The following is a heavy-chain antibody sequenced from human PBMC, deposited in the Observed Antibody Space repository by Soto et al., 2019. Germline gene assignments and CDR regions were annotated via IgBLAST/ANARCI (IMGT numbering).Heavy chain of an antibody. CDR3: ARHIIKHTYYDFWSGDSSGYYYYYMDV. Sequence: PSETLSLTCTVSGGSISSSSYYWGWIRQPPGKGLEWIGSIHYRGSTYYNPSLKRRVTISVDTSKNQFSLKLSSVTAADTAVYYCARHIIKHTYYDFWSGDSSGYYYYYMDVWGKGTTVTVSS. D-gene: IGHD3-3*01. CDR2: IHYRGST. J-gene: IGHJ6*03. CDR1: GGSISSSSYY. V-gene: IGHV4-39*01.